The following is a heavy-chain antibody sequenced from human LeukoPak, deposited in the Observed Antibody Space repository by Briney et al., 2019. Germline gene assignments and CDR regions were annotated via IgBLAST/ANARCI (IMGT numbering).Heavy chain of an antibody. CDR3: AGVRGVIIDAFDI. Sequence: SETLSLTCTVSGGSISSYYWSWIRQPPGKGLEWIGYIHYSGSTNYNPSLKSRVTISVDTSKNQFSLKLSSVTAADTAVYYCAGVRGVIIDAFDIWGQGTMVTVSS. V-gene: IGHV4-59*08. CDR1: GGSISSYY. J-gene: IGHJ3*02. D-gene: IGHD3-10*01. CDR2: IHYSGST.